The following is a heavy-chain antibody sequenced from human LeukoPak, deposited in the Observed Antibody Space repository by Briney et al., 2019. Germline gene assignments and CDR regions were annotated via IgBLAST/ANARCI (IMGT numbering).Heavy chain of an antibody. CDR3: ARDPGIAAAGTTKPYYMDV. CDR2: ISSSSSYI. D-gene: IGHD6-13*01. V-gene: IGHV3-21*01. J-gene: IGHJ6*03. CDR1: GFTFSSYS. Sequence: GGSLRLSCAASGFTFSSYSMNWVRQAPGKGLEWVSSISSSSSYIYYADSVKGRFTISRDNAKNSLYLQMNSLRAEDTAVYYCARDPGIAAAGTTKPYYMDVWGKGTTVTVSS.